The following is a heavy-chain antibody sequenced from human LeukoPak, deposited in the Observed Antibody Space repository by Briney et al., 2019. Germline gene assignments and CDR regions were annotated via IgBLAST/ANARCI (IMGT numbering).Heavy chain of an antibody. J-gene: IGHJ4*02. CDR3: AKTTTGYSSGRFPGWPVDY. CDR2: IFGSGGST. D-gene: IGHD6-19*01. CDR1: GFTFSSYA. Sequence: HPGGSLRLSCAASGFTFSSYAIYWVRQAPGKGLEWVSGIFGSGGSTHYADSVKGRFTISRDNSKNTVYLQMNSLRAEDTAVYYCAKTTTGYSSGRFPGWPVDYWGQGTLVTVSS. V-gene: IGHV3-23*01.